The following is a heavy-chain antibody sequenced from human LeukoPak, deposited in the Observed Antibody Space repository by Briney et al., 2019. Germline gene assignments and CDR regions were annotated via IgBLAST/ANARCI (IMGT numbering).Heavy chain of an antibody. Sequence: SQTLSLTCTVSGGSISSGSYYWSWIRQPAGKGLEWIGRIYTSGSTNYNPSLKSRVTISVDTSKNQFSLKLSSVTAADTAVYYCARDLFGYSSSWSEEGFEYYYYMDVWGKGTTVTISS. V-gene: IGHV4-61*02. CDR3: ARDLFGYSSSWSEEGFEYYYYMDV. J-gene: IGHJ6*03. D-gene: IGHD6-13*01. CDR1: GGSISSGSYY. CDR2: IYTSGST.